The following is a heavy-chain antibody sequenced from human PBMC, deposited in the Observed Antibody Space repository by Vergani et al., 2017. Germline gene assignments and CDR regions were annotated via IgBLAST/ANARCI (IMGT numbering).Heavy chain of an antibody. D-gene: IGHD2-15*01. J-gene: IGHJ4*02. CDR3: ARSRPYCTSGSCPAI. Sequence: QVQVQESGPGLVEPSQTLSLTCSVSGGSITTGSHYWSWIRQPAGKGPEWIGHIHTGGSTDLNPSFKSRVSISVDTSKSQFSLKLNSVTVADTAVYYCARSRPYCTSGSCPAIWGQGTLVTVSS. CDR1: GGSITTGSHY. V-gene: IGHV4-61*02. CDR2: IHTGGST.